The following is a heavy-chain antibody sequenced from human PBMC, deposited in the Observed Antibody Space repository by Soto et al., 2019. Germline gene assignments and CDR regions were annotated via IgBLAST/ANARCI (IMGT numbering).Heavy chain of an antibody. CDR2: IIPIFGTA. Sequence: VQLVQSGAEVKKPGSSVKVSCKASGGTFSSYAISWVRQAPGQGLEWMGGIIPIFGTANYAQKFQGRVTITADESTSTAYMELSSLRSEDTAVYYCASATYCSSTSCYFYYYYYGMDVWGQGTTVTVSS. CDR1: GGTFSSYA. J-gene: IGHJ6*02. D-gene: IGHD2-2*01. CDR3: ASATYCSSTSCYFYYYYYGMDV. V-gene: IGHV1-69*01.